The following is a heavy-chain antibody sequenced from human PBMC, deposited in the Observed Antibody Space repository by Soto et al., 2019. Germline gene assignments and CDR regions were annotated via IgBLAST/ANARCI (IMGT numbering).Heavy chain of an antibody. V-gene: IGHV3-23*01. CDR3: AKDLIVLMVYATYDY. Sequence: GGSLRLSCAASGLTFSSYAMSWVRQAPGKGLEWVSAISGSGGSTYYADSVKGRFTISRDNSKNTLYLQMNSLRAEDTAVYYCAKDLIVLMVYATYDYWGQGTLVTVSS. CDR1: GLTFSSYA. D-gene: IGHD2-8*01. CDR2: ISGSGGST. J-gene: IGHJ4*02.